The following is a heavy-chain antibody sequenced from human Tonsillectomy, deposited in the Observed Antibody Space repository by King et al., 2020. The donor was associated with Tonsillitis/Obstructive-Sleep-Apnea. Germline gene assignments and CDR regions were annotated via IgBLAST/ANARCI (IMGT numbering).Heavy chain of an antibody. CDR3: ARADVGFGEPYYYYYMDV. D-gene: IGHD3-10*01. Sequence: QLVQSGGGLVQPGGSLRLSCAASGFTFSSYAMTWVRQAPGKGLEWVSSISASGGPTYYADSVKGRFTISRDNSKNTLYLQMNSLRAEDTAVYYCARADVGFGEPYYYYYMDVWGKGPTVTVSS. J-gene: IGHJ6*03. CDR2: ISASGGPT. CDR1: GFTFSSYA. V-gene: IGHV3-23*04.